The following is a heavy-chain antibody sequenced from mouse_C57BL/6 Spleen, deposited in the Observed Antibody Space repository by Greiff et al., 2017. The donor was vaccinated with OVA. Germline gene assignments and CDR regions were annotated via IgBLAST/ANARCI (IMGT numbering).Heavy chain of an antibody. J-gene: IGHJ1*03. V-gene: IGHV1-52*01. CDR1: GYTFTSYW. CDR2: IDPSDSET. CDR3: ARRDGSSPHWYFDV. Sequence: QVQLQQPGAELVRPGSSVKLSCKASGYTFTSYWMHWVKQRPIQGLEWIGNIDPSDSETHYNQKFKDKATLTVDKSSSTAYMQLSSLTSEDSAVYYCARRDGSSPHWYFDVWGTGTTVTVSS. D-gene: IGHD1-1*01.